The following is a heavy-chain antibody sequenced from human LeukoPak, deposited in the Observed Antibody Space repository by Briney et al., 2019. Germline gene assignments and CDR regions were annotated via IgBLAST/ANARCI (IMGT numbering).Heavy chain of an antibody. D-gene: IGHD6-6*01. J-gene: IGHJ4*02. CDR3: ELYTSITTRNPVDY. CDR2: INHSGST. CDR1: GGSFSAYY. Sequence: SETLSLTCAVYGGSFSAYYWSWIRQPPGKGLEWIGEINHSGSTSYNPSLKSRATISVDTSKIQFSLKLNSVTAADTAAYYCELYTSITTRNPVDYWGQGTLVTVSS. V-gene: IGHV4-34*01.